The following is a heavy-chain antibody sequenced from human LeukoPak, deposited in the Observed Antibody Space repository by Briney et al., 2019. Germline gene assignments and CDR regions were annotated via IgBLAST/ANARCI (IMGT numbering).Heavy chain of an antibody. D-gene: IGHD3-10*01. CDR2: ISSSGSTI. Sequence: QPGASLRLSCAASGFTFSSYEMNWVRQAPGKGLEWVSYISSSGSTIYYADSVKGRFTISRDNAKNSLYLQMNSLRAEDTAVYYCAREHYYGSGSDYWGQGTLVTVSS. CDR1: GFTFSSYE. CDR3: AREHYYGSGSDY. J-gene: IGHJ4*02. V-gene: IGHV3-48*03.